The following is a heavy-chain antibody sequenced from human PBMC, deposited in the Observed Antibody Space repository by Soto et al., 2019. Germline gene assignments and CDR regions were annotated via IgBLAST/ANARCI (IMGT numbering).Heavy chain of an antibody. CDR3: ARSLSSGWYKGMDV. CDR2: IDWDDDK. Sequence: SGPTLVNPTQTLTLTCTFSGFSLSTSGMCVSWIRQPPGKALEWLALIDWDDDKYYSTSLKTRLTISKDTSKNQVVLTMTNMDPVDAATYYCARSLSSGWYKGMDVWGQGTTVTVSS. D-gene: IGHD6-19*01. CDR1: GFSLSTSGMC. J-gene: IGHJ6*02. V-gene: IGHV2-70*01.